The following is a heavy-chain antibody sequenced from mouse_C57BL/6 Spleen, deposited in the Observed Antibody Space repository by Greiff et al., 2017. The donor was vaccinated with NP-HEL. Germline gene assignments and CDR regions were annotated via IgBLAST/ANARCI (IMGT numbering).Heavy chain of an antibody. D-gene: IGHD2-4*01. CDR1: GFTFTDYY. CDR2: IRNKANGYTT. V-gene: IGHV7-3*01. CDR3: ARSYYDYDAWFAY. J-gene: IGHJ3*01. Sequence: EVKVVESGGGLVQPGGSLSLSCAASGFTFTDYYMSWVRQPPGKALEWLGFIRNKANGYTTEYSASVKGRFTISRDNSQSILYLQMNALRAEDSATYYCARSYYDYDAWFAYWGQGTLVTVSA.